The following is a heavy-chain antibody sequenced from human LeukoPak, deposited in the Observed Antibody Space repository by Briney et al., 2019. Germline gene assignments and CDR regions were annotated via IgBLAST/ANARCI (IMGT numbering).Heavy chain of an antibody. Sequence: PGGSLRLSCAASGFTFSSYAMSWVRQAPGKGLEWVSAISGSGGSTYYADSVKGRFTISRDNSKNTLYLQMNSLRAEDAAVYYCAKDMGVTIFGVVIIRDYFDYWGQGTLVTVSS. CDR3: AKDMGVTIFGVVIIRDYFDY. CDR2: ISGSGGST. D-gene: IGHD3-3*01. J-gene: IGHJ4*02. V-gene: IGHV3-23*01. CDR1: GFTFSSYA.